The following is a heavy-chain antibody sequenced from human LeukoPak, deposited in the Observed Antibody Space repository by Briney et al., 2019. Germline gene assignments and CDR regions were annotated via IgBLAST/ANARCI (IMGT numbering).Heavy chain of an antibody. V-gene: IGHV4-59*12. Sequence: SETLSLTCTVSGGSISSYYWSWIRQPPGKGLEWIGYIYYSGSTNYNPSLKSRVTISVDRSKNQFSLKLSSVTAADTAVYYCARAYGFFDPWGQGTLVTVSS. D-gene: IGHD3-10*01. J-gene: IGHJ5*02. CDR1: GGSISSYY. CDR2: IYYSGST. CDR3: ARAYGFFDP.